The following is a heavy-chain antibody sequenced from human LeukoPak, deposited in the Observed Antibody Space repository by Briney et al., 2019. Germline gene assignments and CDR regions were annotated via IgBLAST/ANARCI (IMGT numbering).Heavy chain of an antibody. J-gene: IGHJ4*02. V-gene: IGHV4-34*01. D-gene: IGHD3-3*01. CDR1: GGSFSGYY. Sequence: KSSETLSLTCAVYGGSFSGYYWSWIRQPPGKGLEWIGEINHSGSTNYNPSLKSRVTISVDTSKNQFSLKLSSVTAEDTAVYYCAGGNHRFWSGYYGYWGQGTLVTVSS. CDR2: INHSGST. CDR3: AGGNHRFWSGYYGY.